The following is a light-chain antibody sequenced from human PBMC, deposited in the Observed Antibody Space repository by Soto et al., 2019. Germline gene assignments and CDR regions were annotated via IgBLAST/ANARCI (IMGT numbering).Light chain of an antibody. CDR2: DAS. CDR3: QQRSKWPLT. J-gene: IGKJ5*01. V-gene: IGKV3-11*01. CDR1: QCVSTY. Sequence: EIVLTQSPATLSLSPGERATLSCRASQCVSTYFAWYQQKPGQAPRLLIYDASNRATGIPARFSGSGSGTDFTLTISSLEPEDFAIYYCQQRSKWPLTFGQGTRLEIK.